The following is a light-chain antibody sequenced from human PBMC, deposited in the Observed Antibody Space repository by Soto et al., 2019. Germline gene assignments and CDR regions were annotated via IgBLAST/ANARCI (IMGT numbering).Light chain of an antibody. V-gene: IGKV1-39*01. Sequence: DIPVTQSPPSLSASVGDRVTITCRATQNITKFLNWYQQKPGKPPNLLIYAASFLHSGVPSRFSGGGSGTDFTLTISGLQLEDFATYHCQQSYTTPLTFGGGTKVEIE. CDR1: QNITKF. J-gene: IGKJ4*01. CDR3: QQSYTTPLT. CDR2: AAS.